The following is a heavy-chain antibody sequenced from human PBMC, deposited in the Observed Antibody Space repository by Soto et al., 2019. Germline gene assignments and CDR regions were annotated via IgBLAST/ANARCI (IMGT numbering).Heavy chain of an antibody. CDR3: ARAWIDDSSGYYWEHDAFDI. J-gene: IGHJ3*02. Sequence: ASVKVSCKASGYTFTSYYMHWVRQAPGQGLEWMGLISACGGNTNYAQKFQGRVTMTTDTSTSTAYMELRSLRSDDTAVYYCARAWIDDSSGYYWEHDAFDIWGQGTMVTVSS. V-gene: IGHV1-18*04. CDR2: ISACGGNT. D-gene: IGHD3-22*01. CDR1: GYTFTSYY.